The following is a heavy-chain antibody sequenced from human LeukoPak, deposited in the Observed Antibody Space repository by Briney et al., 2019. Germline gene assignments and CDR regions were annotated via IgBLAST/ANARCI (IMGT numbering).Heavy chain of an antibody. CDR1: GYTFTSYG. D-gene: IGHD2-2*01. Sequence: ASVTVSCKASGYTFTSYGISWVRQAPGQGLEWMGWISAYNGNTNYAQELQGRVTMTTDTPTSTAYMELRSLRSDDTAVYYCARLPEDIVVVPAAMPDYWGQGTLVTVSS. V-gene: IGHV1-18*01. CDR3: ARLPEDIVVVPAAMPDY. J-gene: IGHJ4*02. CDR2: ISAYNGNT.